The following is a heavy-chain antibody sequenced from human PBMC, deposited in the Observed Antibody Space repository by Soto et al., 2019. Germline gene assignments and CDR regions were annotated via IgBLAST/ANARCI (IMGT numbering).Heavy chain of an antibody. J-gene: IGHJ4*01. Sequence: KTSETLSLTCTVSGASIGASYWSWIRQSPGKGLEWMGYIFYSGSTNYSPSLNSRVSMTVDSSKNQVSLTLSSVTAADTAVYYCARVSTLTILDYWGHGLLVIVSS. CDR3: ARVSTLTILDY. D-gene: IGHD4-17*01. CDR2: IFYSGST. V-gene: IGHV4-59*01. CDR1: GASIGASY.